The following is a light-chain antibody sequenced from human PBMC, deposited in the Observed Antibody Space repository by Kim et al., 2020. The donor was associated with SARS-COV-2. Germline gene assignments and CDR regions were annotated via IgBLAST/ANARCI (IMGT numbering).Light chain of an antibody. J-gene: IGKJ1*01. CDR3: QQSYNFPRT. CDR2: RTS. CDR1: QSVSGW. Sequence: ASVGDRVTTTYRASQSVSGWLNWYQQRPGKAPHLLIYRTSTLQTGVPPRFSGSASGTDFTLTINTLQPEDFATYYCQQSYNFPRTFGQGTKVDIK. V-gene: IGKV1-39*01.